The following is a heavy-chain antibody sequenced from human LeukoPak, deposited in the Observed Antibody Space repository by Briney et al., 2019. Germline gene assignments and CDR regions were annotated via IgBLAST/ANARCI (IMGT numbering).Heavy chain of an antibody. V-gene: IGHV3-23*01. J-gene: IGHJ4*02. D-gene: IGHD1-26*01. Sequence: PGGSLRLSCAASGFTFSSYAMSWVRQAPGKGLEWVSAVSGSGGSTYYADSVKGRFTISRDNSKNTLYLQTNSLRAEDTAVYYCAKDRGGYSGSSSYFDYWGQGTLVTVSS. CDR2: VSGSGGST. CDR1: GFTFSSYA. CDR3: AKDRGGYSGSSSYFDY.